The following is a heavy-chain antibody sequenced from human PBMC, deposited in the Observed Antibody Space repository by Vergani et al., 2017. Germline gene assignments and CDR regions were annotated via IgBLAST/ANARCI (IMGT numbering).Heavy chain of an antibody. J-gene: IGHJ3*02. CDR2: INPNSGGT. CDR1: GYTFTGYY. D-gene: IGHD2-21*01. Sequence: QVQLVQSGAEVKKPGASVKVSCKASGYTFTGYYMHWVRQAPGQGLEWMGWINPNSGGTNYAQKFQGRVTMTRDTAISTAYMELSRLRSDDTAVYYCARISLRIRSQGGAFDIWGQGTMVTVSS. CDR3: ARISLRIRSQGGAFDI. V-gene: IGHV1-2*02.